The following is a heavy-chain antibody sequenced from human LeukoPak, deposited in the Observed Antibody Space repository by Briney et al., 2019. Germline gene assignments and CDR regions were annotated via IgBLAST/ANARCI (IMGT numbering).Heavy chain of an antibody. CDR3: ARASSVMEVIPTYFFDR. CDR2: VFHSGSA. V-gene: IGHV4-38-2*02. CDR1: GYSISRGYY. D-gene: IGHD1-1*01. Sequence: SETLSLICTLSGYSISRGYYWGWIRQSPGKGLEWIGNVFHSGSAYYNPSLKSRVTISVDTPKNQFSLRLSSVTAADTAEYFCARASSVMEVIPTYFFDRWGQGTLVTVSS. J-gene: IGHJ4*02.